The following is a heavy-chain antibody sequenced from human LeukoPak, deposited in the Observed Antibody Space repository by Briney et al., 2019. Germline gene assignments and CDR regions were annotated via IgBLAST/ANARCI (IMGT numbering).Heavy chain of an antibody. J-gene: IGHJ4*02. Sequence: ASVKVSCKASGYTFTGYYMHWVRQAPGQGLEWMGRINPNSGGTNYAQKFQGRVTMTRDTSISTAYMELSRLRSDDTAVYYCARVEDWTVYSDYWGQGTLVTVSS. CDR1: GYTFTGYY. CDR3: ARVEDWTVYSDY. CDR2: INPNSGGT. D-gene: IGHD3/OR15-3a*01. V-gene: IGHV1-2*06.